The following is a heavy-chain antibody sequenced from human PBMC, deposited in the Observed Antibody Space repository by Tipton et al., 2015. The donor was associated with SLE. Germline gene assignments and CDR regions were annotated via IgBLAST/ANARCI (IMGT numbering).Heavy chain of an antibody. Sequence: SLRLSCAAPGFTFSNSVMAWVRQGPGKGLEWVSLIFTGDSRSYADSVRGRFSISRDNSKNTLYLQMNTLRDDDTALYYCARSDTDLTFPYYFDSWGQGTRVTVSS. CDR1: GFTFSNSV. CDR3: ARSDTDLTFPYYFDS. V-gene: IGHV3-23*03. D-gene: IGHD2/OR15-2a*01. CDR2: IFTGDSR. J-gene: IGHJ4*02.